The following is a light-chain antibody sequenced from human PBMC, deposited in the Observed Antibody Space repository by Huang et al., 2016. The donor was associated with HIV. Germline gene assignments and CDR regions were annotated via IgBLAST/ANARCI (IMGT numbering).Light chain of an antibody. Sequence: DIQMTQSPSSLSASVGDRVTITCRASQTITSYLNWYQQKPGKAPKLLIYAAYTLQSGVPSRFSGSGSGTDFTLTISSLQPDDFALYYCQQSYSTPVTFAQGTKVEIK. CDR1: QTITSY. J-gene: IGKJ1*01. CDR3: QQSYSTPVT. V-gene: IGKV1-39*01. CDR2: AAY.